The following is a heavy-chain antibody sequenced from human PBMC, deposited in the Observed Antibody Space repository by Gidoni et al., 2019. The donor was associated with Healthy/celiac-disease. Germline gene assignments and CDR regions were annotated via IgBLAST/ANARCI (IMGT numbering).Heavy chain of an antibody. Sequence: QVQLVESGGGVVQPGRSLRLSCAASGFTFSSYGMHWVRQAPGKGLEWVAVISYDGSNKYYADSVKGRFTISRDNSKNTLYLQMNSLRAEDTAVYYCAKSGASIAAPPGDYWGQGTLVTVSS. J-gene: IGHJ4*02. V-gene: IGHV3-30*18. CDR3: AKSGASIAAPPGDY. CDR1: GFTFSSYG. CDR2: ISYDGSNK. D-gene: IGHD6-6*01.